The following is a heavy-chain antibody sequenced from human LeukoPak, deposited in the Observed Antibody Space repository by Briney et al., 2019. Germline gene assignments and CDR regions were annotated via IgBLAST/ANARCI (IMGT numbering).Heavy chain of an antibody. V-gene: IGHV3-23*01. CDR1: GFTFSSYA. CDR3: AKDRDSSSWFDY. CDR2: ISGSGGST. Sequence: GESLRLSCAASGFTFSSYAMSWVRQAPGKGLEWVSAISGSGGSTYYADSVKGRFTISRDNSKNTLYLQMNSLRAEDTAVYYCAKDRDSSSWFDYWGQGTLVTVSS. D-gene: IGHD6-13*01. J-gene: IGHJ4*02.